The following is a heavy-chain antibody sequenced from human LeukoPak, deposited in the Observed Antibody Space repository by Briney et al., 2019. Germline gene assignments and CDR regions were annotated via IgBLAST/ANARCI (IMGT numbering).Heavy chain of an antibody. CDR1: GFTFSSYA. Sequence: GGSLRLSCAASGFTFSSYAMHWVRQAPGKGLEYVSAISSNGGSTYYANSVKGRFTISRDNSKNTLYLQMGSLRAEDMAVYYCARVTAVAGTFDYWSQGTLVTVSS. J-gene: IGHJ4*02. CDR2: ISSNGGST. D-gene: IGHD6-19*01. CDR3: ARVTAVAGTFDY. V-gene: IGHV3-64*01.